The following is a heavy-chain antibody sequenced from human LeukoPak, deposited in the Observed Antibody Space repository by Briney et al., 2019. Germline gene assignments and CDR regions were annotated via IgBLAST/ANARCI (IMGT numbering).Heavy chain of an antibody. J-gene: IGHJ4*02. D-gene: IGHD4-23*01. Sequence: PSETLSLTCTVSGGSISSYYWSWIRQPPGKGLEWIGYIYYSGSTNYNPSHKSRVTISVDTSKNQFSLKLSSVTAADTAVYYCAREVGYGGMTFDYWGQGTLVTVSS. CDR1: GGSISSYY. CDR3: AREVGYGGMTFDY. CDR2: IYYSGST. V-gene: IGHV4-59*01.